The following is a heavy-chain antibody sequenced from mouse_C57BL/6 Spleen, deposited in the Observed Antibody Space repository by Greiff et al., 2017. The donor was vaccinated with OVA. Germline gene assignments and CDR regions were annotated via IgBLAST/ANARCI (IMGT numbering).Heavy chain of an antibody. CDR3: ARYTTVVATNFDV. V-gene: IGHV1-50*01. Sequence: QVQLQQPGAELVKPGASVKLSCKASGYTFTSYWMQWVKQRPGQGLEWIGEIDPSDSYTNYNQKFKGKATLTVDTSSSTAYMQLSSLTSEDSAVYDCARYTTVVATNFDVWGTGTTVTVSS. CDR1: GYTFTSYW. D-gene: IGHD1-1*01. J-gene: IGHJ1*03. CDR2: IDPSDSYT.